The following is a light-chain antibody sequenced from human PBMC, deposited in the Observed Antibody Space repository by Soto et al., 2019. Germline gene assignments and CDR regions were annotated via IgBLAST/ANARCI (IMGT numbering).Light chain of an antibody. CDR1: QSVSSN. Sequence: ERVVTQASTTPSWSPWERATLSCRASQSVSSNLAWYQQKPGQAPRLLIYGASTRATGIPARFSGSGSGTEFTLTISSLQSEDFAVYYCQQYNNWPPITFGQGTRLEIK. J-gene: IGKJ5*01. CDR2: GAS. V-gene: IGKV3-15*01. CDR3: QQYNNWPPIT.